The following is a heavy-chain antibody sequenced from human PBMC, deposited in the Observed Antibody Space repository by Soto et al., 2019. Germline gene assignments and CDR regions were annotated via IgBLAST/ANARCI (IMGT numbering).Heavy chain of an antibody. V-gene: IGHV4-59*01. CDR3: ARVGGYSYGYPGYFDL. J-gene: IGHJ2*01. CDR1: GGSISSYY. CDR2: IYYSGST. D-gene: IGHD5-18*01. Sequence: QVQLQESGPGLVKPSETLSLTCTVSGGSISSYYWSWIRQPPGKGLEWIGYIYYSGSTNYNPSLKSRVTISVDTSKNPFSLKLTSVTAADTAVYYCARVGGYSYGYPGYFDLWGRGTLVTVSS.